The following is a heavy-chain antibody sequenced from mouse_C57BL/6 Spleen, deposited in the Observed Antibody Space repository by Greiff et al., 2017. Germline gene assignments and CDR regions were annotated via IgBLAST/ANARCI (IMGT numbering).Heavy chain of an antibody. CDR2: IYPGNSDT. Sequence: EVQLQQSGTVLARPGASVKMSCKTSGYTFTSYWMHWVKQRPGQGLEWIGAIYPGNSDTSYNQKFKGKAKLTAVTSASTAYMELSSLTNEDSAVYYGRREENYYGSSLAWFAYWGQGTLVTVSA. D-gene: IGHD1-1*01. CDR3: RREENYYGSSLAWFAY. V-gene: IGHV1-5*01. CDR1: GYTFTSYW. J-gene: IGHJ3*01.